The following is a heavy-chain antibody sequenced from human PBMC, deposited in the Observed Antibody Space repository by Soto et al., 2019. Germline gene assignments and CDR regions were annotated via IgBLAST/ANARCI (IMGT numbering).Heavy chain of an antibody. CDR3: AKIGSSWPGDFDY. CDR2: ISYDGSNK. V-gene: IGHV3-30*18. J-gene: IGHJ4*02. Sequence: PGGSLRLSCAASGFTFRSYGMHWVRQAPGKGLEWVAVISYDGSNKYYADSVKGRLTISRDNSKNTLYLQMNSLRAEDTAVYYCAKIGSSWPGDFDYWGQGTLVTVSS. D-gene: IGHD6-13*01. CDR1: GFTFRSYG.